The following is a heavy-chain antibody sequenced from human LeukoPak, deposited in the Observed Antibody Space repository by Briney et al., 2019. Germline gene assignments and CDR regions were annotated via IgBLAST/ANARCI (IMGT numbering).Heavy chain of an antibody. CDR1: GFTFSSYR. V-gene: IGHV3-21*01. CDR3: ARVLGEQQLLLYYFDY. J-gene: IGHJ4*02. D-gene: IGHD3-16*01. CDR2: ISSSSSYI. Sequence: GGSLRLSCAASGFTFSSYRMTWVRQAPGKGLEWVSSISSSSSYIYYADSVKGRFTISRDNAKNSLYLQMNSLRAEDTAVYYCARVLGEQQLLLYYFDYWGQGTLVTVSS.